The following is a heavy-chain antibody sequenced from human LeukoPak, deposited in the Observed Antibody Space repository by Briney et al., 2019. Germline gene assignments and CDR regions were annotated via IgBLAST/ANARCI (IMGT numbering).Heavy chain of an antibody. V-gene: IGHV3-48*02. CDR2: ISSSSKI. D-gene: IGHD6-6*01. Sequence: GGSLRLSCTASGFAFSSYAMAWVRHSREKGLECLSYISSSSKINYADSVKGRFTISRDNAKNSLYLQMISLRDGDTAVYYCARSANPGVHDFDPWGQGTLVTVSS. CDR3: ARSANPGVHDFDP. CDR1: GFAFSSYA. J-gene: IGHJ5*02.